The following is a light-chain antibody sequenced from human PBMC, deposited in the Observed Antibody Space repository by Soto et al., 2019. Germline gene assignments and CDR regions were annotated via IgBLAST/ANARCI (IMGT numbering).Light chain of an antibody. CDR3: QVWDSNSGAV. CDR2: DDN. J-gene: IGLJ2*01. V-gene: IGLV3-21*02. CDR1: NLGTKN. Sequence: SYELTQPPSVSVAPGQTAIMTCGGNNLGTKNVHWYQQRPGQAPVLVIYDDNDRPSGIPERFSGSNSGNLATLTLSGVEAGDEADYYCQVWDSNSGAVFGGGTKVTVL.